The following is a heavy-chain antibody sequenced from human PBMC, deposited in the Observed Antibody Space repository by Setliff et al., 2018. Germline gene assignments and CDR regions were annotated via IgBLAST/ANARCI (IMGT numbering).Heavy chain of an antibody. CDR2: IIPIFGTA. D-gene: IGHD3-3*01. CDR3: ARDDDDFYSGYPYMDV. V-gene: IGHV1-69*05. J-gene: IGHJ6*03. CDR1: GGTFSSYA. Sequence: SVKVSCKASGGTFSSYAISWVRQAPGQGLEWMGGIIPIFGTANYAQKLQGRVTMTTDTSASTAYMELSRLTYEDTAVYYCARDDDDFYSGYPYMDVWGKGTTVTVSS.